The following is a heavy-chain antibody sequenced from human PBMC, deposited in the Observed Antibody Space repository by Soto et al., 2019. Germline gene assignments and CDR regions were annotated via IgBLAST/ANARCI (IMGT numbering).Heavy chain of an antibody. Sequence: PGGSLRLSCAASGFTFSSYGMHWVRQAPGKGLEWVAVISYDGSNKYYADSVKGRFTIPRDNSKNTLYLQMNSLRAEDTAVYYCAKGPTDGIVYFDYWGQGTLVTVSS. CDR1: GFTFSSYG. CDR3: AKGPTDGIVYFDY. D-gene: IGHD1-26*01. V-gene: IGHV3-30*18. CDR2: ISYDGSNK. J-gene: IGHJ4*02.